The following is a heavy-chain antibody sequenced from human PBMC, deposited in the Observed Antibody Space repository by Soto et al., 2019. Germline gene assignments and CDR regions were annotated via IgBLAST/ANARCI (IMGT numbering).Heavy chain of an antibody. V-gene: IGHV1-69*12. CDR2: IVPMFGTA. CDR3: ARDGDPGYSFWSGPLGGGRFDP. Sequence: QVQLVQSGAEVKEPGSSVNVSCKTSGGTFGNTAVTWVRQAPGQGLEWIGGIVPMFGTANYAQKFRGRVTITADESTSTAYMELSSLGSDDTAVYYCARDGDPGYSFWSGPLGGGRFDPWGQGTLVTVSS. CDR1: GGTFGNTA. D-gene: IGHD3-3*01. J-gene: IGHJ5*02.